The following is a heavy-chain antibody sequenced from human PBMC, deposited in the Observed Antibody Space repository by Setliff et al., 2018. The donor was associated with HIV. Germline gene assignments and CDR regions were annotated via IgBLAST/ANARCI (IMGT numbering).Heavy chain of an antibody. D-gene: IGHD4-4*01. CDR3: VRDLTTIVTRKVFDI. CDR1: GFTLGSYA. J-gene: IGHJ3*02. CDR2: ISYDGSYE. V-gene: IGHV3-30*14. Sequence: PGGSLRLSCAASGFTLGSYAMHWVRQAPGEGLERVAVISYDGSYEYYADSVKGRFTISRDNSKNTLYVQMNSLRADDTAIYYCVRDLTTIVTRKVFDIWGQGTMVTVSS.